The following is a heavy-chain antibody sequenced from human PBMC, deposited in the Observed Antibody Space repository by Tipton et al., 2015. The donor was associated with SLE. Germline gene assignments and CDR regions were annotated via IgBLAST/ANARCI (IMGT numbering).Heavy chain of an antibody. CDR2: IYYSGST. D-gene: IGHD3-22*01. CDR1: GGSVSSGSYY. Sequence: TLSLTCTVSGGSVSSGSYYWSWIRQPPGKGLEWIGYIYYSGSTNYNPSLKSRVTISVDTSKNQFSLKLSSVTAADTAVYYWARGSYVSSGYSRGFDYWGQGTLGIVSS. CDR3: ARGSYVSSGYSRGFDY. V-gene: IGHV4-61*01. J-gene: IGHJ4*01.